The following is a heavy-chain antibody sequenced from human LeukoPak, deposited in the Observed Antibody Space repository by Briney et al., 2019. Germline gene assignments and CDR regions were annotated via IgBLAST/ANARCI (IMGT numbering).Heavy chain of an antibody. V-gene: IGHV3-15*01. D-gene: IGHD3-22*01. CDR3: TTRANYYDSSGYYRQPRTNDY. J-gene: IGHJ4*02. CDR2: IKSKTDGGTT. Sequence: PGGSLRLSCAASGFTFSNAWMSWVRQSPGKGLEWVGRIKSKTDGGTTDYPAPVKGRFTISRDDSKNTLYLQMNSLKTEDTAVYYCTTRANYYDSSGYYRQPRTNDYWGKGTLVTVSS. CDR1: GFTFSNAW.